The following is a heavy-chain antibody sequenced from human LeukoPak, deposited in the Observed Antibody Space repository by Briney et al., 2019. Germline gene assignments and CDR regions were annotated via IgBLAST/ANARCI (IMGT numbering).Heavy chain of an antibody. D-gene: IGHD3-22*01. CDR1: GGSISSRSYY. Sequence: SETLSLTCTVSGGSISSRSYYWGWIRQPPGKGLEWIGSIYNSESTYYNPSLKSRVTISVDTSKNQLTLKVSSVTAADTAVYYCASGEPRYSSRIVVGDNWGQGTLVTVSS. CDR3: ASGEPRYSSRIVVGDN. V-gene: IGHV4-39*06. J-gene: IGHJ4*02. CDR2: IYNSEST.